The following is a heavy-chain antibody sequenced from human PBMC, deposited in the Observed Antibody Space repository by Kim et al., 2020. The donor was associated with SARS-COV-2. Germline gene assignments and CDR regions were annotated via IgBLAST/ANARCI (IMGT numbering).Heavy chain of an antibody. V-gene: IGHV1-24*01. CDR1: GYTLTELS. D-gene: IGHD5-12*01. J-gene: IGHJ6*02. CDR2: FDPEDGET. Sequence: ASVKVSCKVSGYTLTELSMHWVRQAPGKGLEWMGGFDPEDGETIYAQKFQGRVTMTEDTSTDTAYMELSSLRSEDTAVYYCATADIVATKSWDWGQGTTVTVSS. CDR3: ATADIVATKSWD.